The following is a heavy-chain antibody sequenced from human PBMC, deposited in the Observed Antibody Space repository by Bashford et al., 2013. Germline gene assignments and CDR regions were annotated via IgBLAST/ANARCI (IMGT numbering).Heavy chain of an antibody. J-gene: IGHJ4*02. V-gene: IGHV3-74*01. Sequence: GGSLRLSCAASGFTFRSNWMHWVRQVPGKGLVWVSRTNEDGSITNYADSVKGRFTISRDNAKNTLYLQMNSLRPEDTAVYYCVRDLAGVNGHWGQGTLVTVSS. CDR1: GFTFRSNW. CDR2: TNEDGSIT. D-gene: IGHD6-19*01. CDR3: VRDLAGVNGH.